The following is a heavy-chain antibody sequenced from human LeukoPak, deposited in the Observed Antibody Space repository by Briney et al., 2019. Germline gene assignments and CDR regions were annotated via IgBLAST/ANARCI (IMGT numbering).Heavy chain of an antibody. Sequence: GGSLRLSCAASGFTFSSYAMSWVRQAPGKGLEWVSAISDSGYNTYYADSVKGRFTISRDNSKNTLYLEINSLRAEDTAVYYCARRLVVGTTRTFDYWGQGTLVTVSS. CDR3: ARRLVVGTTRTFDY. D-gene: IGHD2-21*01. J-gene: IGHJ4*02. CDR2: ISDSGYNT. V-gene: IGHV3-23*01. CDR1: GFTFSSYA.